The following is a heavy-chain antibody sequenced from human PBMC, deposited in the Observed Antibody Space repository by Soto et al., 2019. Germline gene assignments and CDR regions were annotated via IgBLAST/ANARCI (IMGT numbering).Heavy chain of an antibody. CDR1: GFTFSSYW. D-gene: IGHD3-3*01. CDR2: IKQDGSEK. Sequence: GGSLRLSCAASGFTFSSYWMSWVRQAPGKGLEWVANIKQDGSEKYYVDSVKGRITISRDNAKNSLYLQMNSLRAEDTAVYYGARVGITIFGVVTYYFDYWGQGTLVTVSS. V-gene: IGHV3-7*01. J-gene: IGHJ4*02. CDR3: ARVGITIFGVVTYYFDY.